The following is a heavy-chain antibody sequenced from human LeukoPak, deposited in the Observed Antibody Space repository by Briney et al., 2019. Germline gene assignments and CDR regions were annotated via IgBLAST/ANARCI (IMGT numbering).Heavy chain of an antibody. J-gene: IGHJ3*02. V-gene: IGHV4-59*01. CDR1: GGSTSSFY. CDR2: IYYSGSN. Sequence: SETLSLTCTVSGGSTSSFYWRWIRQPPGKGLEWIGYIYYSGSNNYNTFLRSRVTISRDTSGNQLSLKLTSVTAAETAVYYCARDPKWRATTGTTAAFDIWGQGTMVTVSS. D-gene: IGHD1-1*01. CDR3: ARDPKWRATTGTTAAFDI.